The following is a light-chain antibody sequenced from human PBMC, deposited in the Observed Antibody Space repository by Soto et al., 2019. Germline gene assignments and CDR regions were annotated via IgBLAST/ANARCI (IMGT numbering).Light chain of an antibody. V-gene: IGLV2-14*01. CDR3: SSYTSSRTLV. Sequence: QSALTQPASVSGSPGQSITISCTGTSSDGGGYNYVSWYQQHPGKAPKLMIYEVSNRLSGVSNRFSGSKSGNTASLTISGLQAEDEADYYCSSYTSSRTLVFGGGTKLTVL. CDR2: EVS. CDR1: SSDGGGYNY. J-gene: IGLJ2*01.